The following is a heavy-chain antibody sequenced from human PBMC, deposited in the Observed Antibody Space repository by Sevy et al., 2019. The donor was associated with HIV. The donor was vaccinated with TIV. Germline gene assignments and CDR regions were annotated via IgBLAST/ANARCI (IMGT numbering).Heavy chain of an antibody. CDR1: GFTFSNYG. CDR2: ISHDGSNK. D-gene: IGHD6-19*01. J-gene: IGHJ4*02. V-gene: IGHV3-30*18. CDR3: AKDISGASSSWSFDY. Sequence: GGSLRLSCEASGFTFSNYGMHWVRQAPGRGLEWVAIISHDGSNKYYANSVKGRFTISRDKSKHSLYPRMNSLRPEDKGVYYCAKDISGASSSWSFDYWGQGTLVTVSS.